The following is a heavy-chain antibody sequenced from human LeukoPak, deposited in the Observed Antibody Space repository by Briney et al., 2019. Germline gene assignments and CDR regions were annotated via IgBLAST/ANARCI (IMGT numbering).Heavy chain of an antibody. CDR1: GFIVNTNY. J-gene: IGHJ4*02. CDR2: VYADGAT. CDR3: ARGGGYYGIDY. D-gene: IGHD4-17*01. V-gene: IGHV3-53*01. Sequence: GGSLRLSCAASGFIVNTNYMNWVRQAPGKGLEWVSVVYADGATYYADSVKGRFTVSRDDSKNTLYLQMNGLRAEDTAVYFCARGGGYYGIDYWGQGTLVTVSS.